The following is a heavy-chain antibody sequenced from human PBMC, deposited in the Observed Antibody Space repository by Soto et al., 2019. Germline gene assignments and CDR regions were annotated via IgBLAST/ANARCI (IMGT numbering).Heavy chain of an antibody. CDR1: GFTFSSYA. Sequence: GGSPRLSCAASGFTFSSYAMSWVRQAPGKGLEWVSAISGSGGSTYYADSVKGRFTISRDNAKNSLYLQMNSLRAEDTAVYYCARDQLGWFDPWGQGTLVTAPQ. CDR3: ARDQLGWFDP. CDR2: ISGSGGST. D-gene: IGHD1-1*01. V-gene: IGHV3-23*01. J-gene: IGHJ5*02.